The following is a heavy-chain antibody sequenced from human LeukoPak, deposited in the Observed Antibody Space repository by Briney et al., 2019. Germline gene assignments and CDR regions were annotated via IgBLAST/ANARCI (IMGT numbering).Heavy chain of an antibody. Sequence: GGSLRLSCAASGFTFSSYWMNWVRQAPGKGLEWVSSISSSSSYIYYADSVKGRFTISRDNAKNSLYLQMNSLRAEDTAVYYCARTGKAASGEYYGMDVWGQGTTVTVSS. D-gene: IGHD3-10*01. J-gene: IGHJ6*02. CDR1: GFTFSSYW. CDR2: ISSSSSYI. V-gene: IGHV3-21*01. CDR3: ARTGKAASGEYYGMDV.